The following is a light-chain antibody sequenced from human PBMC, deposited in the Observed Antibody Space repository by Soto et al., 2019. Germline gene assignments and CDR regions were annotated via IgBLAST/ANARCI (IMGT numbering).Light chain of an antibody. V-gene: IGKV1-39*01. CDR1: QSISTY. CDR3: QQSYSSPRT. Sequence: DIQMTQSPSSLSASVGDRVTITCRASQSISTYLNWYQQKPGKAPKLLIYDASSLQSGVPSRFSGSGSGTDFTLTISILQPEDFATYYCQQSYSSPRTFGQGTKLEIK. CDR2: DAS. J-gene: IGKJ2*01.